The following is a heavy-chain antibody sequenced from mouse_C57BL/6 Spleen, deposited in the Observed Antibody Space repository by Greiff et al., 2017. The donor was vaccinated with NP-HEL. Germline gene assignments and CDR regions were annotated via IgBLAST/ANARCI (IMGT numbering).Heavy chain of an antibody. J-gene: IGHJ3*01. Sequence: DVQLQESGPGLVKPSQSLSLTCSVTGYSITSGYYWNWIRQFPGNKLEWMGYISYDGSNNYNPSLKNRISITRDTSKNQFFLKLNSVTTEDTATYYCAGQLRLPWFAYWGQGTLVTVSA. D-gene: IGHD3-2*02. CDR1: GYSITSGYY. CDR3: AGQLRLPWFAY. V-gene: IGHV3-6*01. CDR2: ISYDGSN.